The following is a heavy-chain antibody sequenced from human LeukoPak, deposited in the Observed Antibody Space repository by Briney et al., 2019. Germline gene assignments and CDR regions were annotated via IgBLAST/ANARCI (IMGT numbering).Heavy chain of an antibody. V-gene: IGHV3-7*01. J-gene: IGHJ4*02. CDR3: ASNNDWRFDY. CDR2: IKQDGSLK. Sequence: GGSLRLSCAASSGFTLSSFWMTWVRQAPGKGLEWVANIKQDGSLKNYVDSLKGRFTISRDNAKNSVYLQMSSLRVEDTAVYYCASNNDWRFDYWGQGTLVTVSS. D-gene: IGHD3-9*01. CDR1: GFTLSSFW.